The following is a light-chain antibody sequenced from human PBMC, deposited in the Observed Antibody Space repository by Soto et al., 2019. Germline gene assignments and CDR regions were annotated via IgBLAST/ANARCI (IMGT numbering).Light chain of an antibody. CDR2: AAS. V-gene: IGKV3-20*01. CDR3: QQYGSSPEWT. J-gene: IGKJ1*01. Sequence: EIVLTQSPGTLSLPLGERATLSCRASQSVSSSYLAWYQQRPGQAPRLLIYAASSKATGIPDRFSGSGSGTDFTLTISRLEPEDFAVYYCQQYGSSPEWTFGQGTKVDIK. CDR1: QSVSSSY.